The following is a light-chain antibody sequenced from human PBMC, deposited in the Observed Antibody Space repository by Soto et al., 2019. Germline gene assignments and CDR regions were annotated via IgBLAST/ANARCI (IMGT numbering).Light chain of an antibody. CDR2: DTS. J-gene: IGKJ4*01. V-gene: IGKV3-15*01. Sequence: TQSPATLSVSPGERAIFSCRASQGIGDTLAWYQHKPGQTPRLLIYDTSTRATGVQTRFSGSRSGAEFTLTIKSLQSEDFAVYYCQPYNNWPLTFGGGTKVDIK. CDR1: QGIGDT. CDR3: QPYNNWPLT.